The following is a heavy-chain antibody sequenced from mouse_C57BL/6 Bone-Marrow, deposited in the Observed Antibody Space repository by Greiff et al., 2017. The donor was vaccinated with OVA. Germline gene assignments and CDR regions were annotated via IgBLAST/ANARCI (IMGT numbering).Heavy chain of an antibody. CDR3: ARLLPQGPMDY. D-gene: IGHD1-1*01. J-gene: IGHJ4*01. CDR1: GFTFSSYA. Sequence: VQLKESGGGLVKPGGSLKLSCAASGFTFSSYAMSWVRQTPEQRLEWVATISDGGSYTYYPDNVKGRFTISRDNAKNNLYLQMSHLKSEDTAMYYCARLLPQGPMDYWGQGTSVTVSS. CDR2: ISDGGSYT. V-gene: IGHV5-4*01.